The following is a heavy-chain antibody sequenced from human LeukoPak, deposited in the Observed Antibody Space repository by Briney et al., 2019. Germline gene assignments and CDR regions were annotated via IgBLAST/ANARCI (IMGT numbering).Heavy chain of an antibody. D-gene: IGHD3-9*01. CDR1: GYTFTSYG. V-gene: IGHV1-18*01. CDR3: ARDTDWSTSNYYYYYYMDV. CDR2: ISAYNGNT. Sequence: ASVKVSCKASGYTFTSYGISWVRQAPGQGLEWMGWISAYNGNTNYAQKLQGRVTMTTDTSTSTAYMELRSLRSDDTAVYYCARDTDWSTSNYYYYYYMDVWGKGTTVTVSS. J-gene: IGHJ6*03.